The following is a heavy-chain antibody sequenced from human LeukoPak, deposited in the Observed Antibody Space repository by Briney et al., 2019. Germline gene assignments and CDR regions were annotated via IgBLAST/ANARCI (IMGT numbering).Heavy chain of an antibody. Sequence: ASVKVSCKTYGHSINTFGITWVRQAPGQGLEWIGWMSSDNGNTNYADKFQGRVTITRDTSRTTAYMELRSLRSDDTAVYFCANVAKGRYVFYYMDVWGAGTTVTVSS. D-gene: IGHD5-12*01. J-gene: IGHJ6*03. CDR2: MSSDNGNT. CDR1: GHSINTFG. V-gene: IGHV1-18*01. CDR3: ANVAKGRYVFYYMDV.